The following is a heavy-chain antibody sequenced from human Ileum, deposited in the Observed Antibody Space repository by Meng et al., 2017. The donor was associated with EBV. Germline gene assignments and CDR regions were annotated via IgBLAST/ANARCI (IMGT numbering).Heavy chain of an antibody. D-gene: IGHD3-22*01. CDR2: TSHSGST. CDR3: ASSDYYRSDY. CDR1: GGSISRSDW. Sequence: QVQLQGAGPGSVKPSETLSLTCAVSGGSISRSDWWSWVRQPPGKGLEWIGETSHSGSTNYSPSLKSRVTISLDKSKNQLSLKLNSVTAADTAVYYCASSDYYRSDYWGQGTLVTVSS. V-gene: IGHV4-4*02. J-gene: IGHJ4*02.